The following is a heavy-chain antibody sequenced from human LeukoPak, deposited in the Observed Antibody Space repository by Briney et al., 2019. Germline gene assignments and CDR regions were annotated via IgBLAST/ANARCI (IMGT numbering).Heavy chain of an antibody. V-gene: IGHV4-31*01. CDR3: ARGGSYCSSTSCLERYFDY. Sequence: SETLSLTCTVSVRSISSGGYYWSWIRQHPGKGLEWLGYIYYNGSTYYNPSLKSQLPISVDTSKNQFSLKLSSVTAADTAVYYCARGGSYCSSTSCLERYFDYWGQGTLVTVSS. J-gene: IGHJ4*02. CDR1: VRSISSGGYY. D-gene: IGHD2-2*01. CDR2: IYYNGST.